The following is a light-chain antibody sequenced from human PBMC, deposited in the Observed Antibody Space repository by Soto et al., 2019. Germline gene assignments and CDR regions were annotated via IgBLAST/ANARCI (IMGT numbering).Light chain of an antibody. V-gene: IGKV1D-16*01. CDR3: QPYQTHPLT. J-gene: IGKJ4*01. Sequence: DIQMTQSPSSLSASVGDRVTITCRASQPIRTWVAWYQQKPDQAPKTLISAASTLESGVPSRFSGSGSGTDFTLTISSLQPEDFATYYCQPYQTHPLTFGGGTMVDIK. CDR1: QPIRTW. CDR2: AAS.